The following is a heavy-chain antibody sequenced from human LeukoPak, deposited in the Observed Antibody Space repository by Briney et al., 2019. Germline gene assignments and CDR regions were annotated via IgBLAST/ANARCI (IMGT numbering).Heavy chain of an antibody. J-gene: IGHJ4*02. CDR3: ARARPGYGFYLDY. CDR2: IYYSGST. CDR1: GGSISSGDYY. V-gene: IGHV4-30-4*08. D-gene: IGHD5-18*01. Sequence: SETLSLTCTVSGGSISSGDYYWSWIRQPPGMGLEWIGYIYYSGSTYYNPSLKSRVTISVDTSKNQFSLKLSSVTAADTAVYYCARARPGYGFYLDYWGQGTLVTVSS.